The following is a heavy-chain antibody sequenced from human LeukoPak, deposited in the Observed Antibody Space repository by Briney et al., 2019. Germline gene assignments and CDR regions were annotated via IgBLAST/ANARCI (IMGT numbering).Heavy chain of an antibody. CDR1: GGSISSGSYY. CDR2: IYTSGST. V-gene: IGHV4-61*02. J-gene: IGHJ4*02. Sequence: SETLSLTCTVSGGSISSGSYYWTWIRQPAGKGLEWIGRIYTSGSTNYNPSLKSRVTISVDTSKNQFSLKLSSVTAADTAVYYCAREVYSSSWYNYVFDYWGRGTLVTVSS. CDR3: AREVYSSSWYNYVFDY. D-gene: IGHD6-13*01.